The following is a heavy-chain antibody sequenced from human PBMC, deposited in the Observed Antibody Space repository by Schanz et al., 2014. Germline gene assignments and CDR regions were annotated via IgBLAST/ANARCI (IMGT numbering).Heavy chain of an antibody. Sequence: VQLVESGEGVVQPGRSLRLSCAASGFTFNSYAMHWVRQAPGKGLEWVSTITSNGGGTYYADSVKGRFTISRDNAKNTLYLHMNSLRVEDTAVYYCAPLDDCGGGCPINDAFDVWGQGTMVTVSS. CDR2: ITSNGGGT. J-gene: IGHJ3*01. D-gene: IGHD2-21*01. CDR3: APLDDCGGGCPINDAFDV. V-gene: IGHV3-23*04. CDR1: GFTFNSYA.